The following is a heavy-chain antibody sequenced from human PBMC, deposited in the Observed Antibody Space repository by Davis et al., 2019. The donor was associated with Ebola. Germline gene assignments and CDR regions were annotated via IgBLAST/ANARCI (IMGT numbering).Heavy chain of an antibody. V-gene: IGHV3-7*03. Sequence: PGGSLRLSCAASGFTFSNYWMSWVRQAPGKGLEWVAKIKQDGSEKYYVDSVKGRFTISRDNAKNSLYLQMNSLRVEDTAVYYCARDGSGGYSFGPYYFDSWGQGTLVTVSS. D-gene: IGHD5-18*01. CDR1: GFTFSNYW. J-gene: IGHJ4*02. CDR3: ARDGSGGYSFGPYYFDS. CDR2: IKQDGSEK.